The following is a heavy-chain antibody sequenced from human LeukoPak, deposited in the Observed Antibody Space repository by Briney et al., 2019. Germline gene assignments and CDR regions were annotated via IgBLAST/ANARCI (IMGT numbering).Heavy chain of an antibody. D-gene: IGHD6-6*01. CDR1: GFSFSTYG. CDR2: IWYDGSTK. CDR3: AREGLGGSSSSAVDY. Sequence: GGSLRLPCVASGFSFSTYGMHWVRQAPGKGLEWVAVIWYDGSTKYYADSVKGRFTVSRENSKNTLYLQMNSLRAEDTAVYYCAREGLGGSSSSAVDYWGQGTLVTVSS. V-gene: IGHV3-33*01. J-gene: IGHJ4*02.